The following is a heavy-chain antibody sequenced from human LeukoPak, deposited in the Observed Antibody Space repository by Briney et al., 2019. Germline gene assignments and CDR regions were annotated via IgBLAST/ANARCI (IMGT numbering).Heavy chain of an antibody. CDR2: IYHTGHT. CDR1: GASISVSEYF. D-gene: IGHD3-9*01. J-gene: IGHJ4*02. V-gene: IGHV4-39*02. Sequence: PSETLSLTCAVAGASISVSEYFWGWIRQPPGKGLEWIGSIYHTGHTYYNPSLKSRVTISRDTSRNNFFLKLSSVPAADTAVYYCARLGYYDTSTGSRPSDSWGQGTLVTVSS. CDR3: ARLGYYDTSTGSRPSDS.